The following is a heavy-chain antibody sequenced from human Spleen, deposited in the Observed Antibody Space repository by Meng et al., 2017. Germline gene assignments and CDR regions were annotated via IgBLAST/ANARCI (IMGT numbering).Heavy chain of an antibody. D-gene: IGHD2-2*01. V-gene: IGHV3-7*01. J-gene: IGHJ4*02. CDR2: IKQDGSEK. CDR3: ASLHCPNTNCYLNYYFDY. CDR1: GFTFNTCT. Sequence: GESLKISCAASGFTFNTCTMHWVRQAPGKGLEWVANIKQDGSEKYYVDSVKGRFTISRDNAKNSLYLQMNSLTAEDTAVYYCASLHCPNTNCYLNYYFDYWGQGALVTVSS.